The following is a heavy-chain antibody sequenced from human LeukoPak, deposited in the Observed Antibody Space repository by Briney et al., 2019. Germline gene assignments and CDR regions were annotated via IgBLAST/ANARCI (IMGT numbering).Heavy chain of an antibody. CDR1: GFTFSSYS. Sequence: GGSLRLSCAASGFTFSSYSMNWVRQAPGKGLEWVSYISSSSSTIYYADSVKGRFTISRDNDKNSLYLQMNSLRAEDTAVYYCARGGYDFWSGYRFNYWGQGTLVTVSS. J-gene: IGHJ4*02. D-gene: IGHD3-3*01. CDR2: ISSSSSTI. V-gene: IGHV3-48*01. CDR3: ARGGYDFWSGYRFNY.